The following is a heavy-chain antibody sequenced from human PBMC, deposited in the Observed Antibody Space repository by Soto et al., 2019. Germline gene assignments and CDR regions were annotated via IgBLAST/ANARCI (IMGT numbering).Heavy chain of an antibody. D-gene: IGHD2-2*01. CDR3: ASFSSTSRLFDY. V-gene: IGHV5-10-1*01. CDR2: IDPSDSYT. CDR1: GYSFTSYW. Sequence: LKISCKGSGYSFTSYWISWVRQMPGKGLEWMGRIDPSDSYTNYSPSFQGHVTISADKSISTAYLQWSSLKASDTAMYYCASFSSTSRLFDYWGQGTLVTVSS. J-gene: IGHJ4*02.